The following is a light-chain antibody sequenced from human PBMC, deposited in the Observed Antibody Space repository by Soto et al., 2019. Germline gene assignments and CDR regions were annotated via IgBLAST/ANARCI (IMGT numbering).Light chain of an antibody. CDR2: EVT. Sequence: QSALTQPASVSGSPGQSITISCTGTRSDVGGYNYVSWYQQHPGKAPKLIVFEVTGRPSGVSNRFSGSKSGSTASLTISGLQAEDEADYYCSSYSTSSTLVVFGGGTKLTVL. V-gene: IGLV2-14*01. CDR3: SSYSTSSTLVV. CDR1: RSDVGGYNY. J-gene: IGLJ3*02.